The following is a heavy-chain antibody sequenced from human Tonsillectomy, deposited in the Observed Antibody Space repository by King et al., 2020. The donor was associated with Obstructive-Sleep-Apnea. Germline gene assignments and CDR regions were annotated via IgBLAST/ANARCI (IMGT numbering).Heavy chain of an antibody. Sequence: VQLVESGGGVVQSGRSLRLSCATSGLTFSTYGMHWVRQAPGKGLEWVAAIWADGRHIYYSDSGKGRFTISRDNSKGTLNLQMHSLRAEDTAVYYCASGSQHCSPASCYPFDNWGQGTLVIVSS. D-gene: IGHD2-2*01. J-gene: IGHJ4*02. CDR3: ASGSQHCSPASCYPFDN. V-gene: IGHV3-33*01. CDR2: IWADGRHI. CDR1: GLTFSTYG.